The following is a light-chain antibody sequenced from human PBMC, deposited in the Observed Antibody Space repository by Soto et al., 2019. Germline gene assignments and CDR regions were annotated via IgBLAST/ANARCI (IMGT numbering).Light chain of an antibody. Sequence: EIVMTQSPATLSVSPGERATLSCRASQSISSYLAWYQQKPGQAPRLLIHGASTRATDIPARFSGGGSGTEFTLTISSLQSEDFAVYYCHQDSAWPRGTFGQGTKVEVK. CDR1: QSISSY. CDR3: HQDSAWPRGT. CDR2: GAS. V-gene: IGKV3-15*01. J-gene: IGKJ1*01.